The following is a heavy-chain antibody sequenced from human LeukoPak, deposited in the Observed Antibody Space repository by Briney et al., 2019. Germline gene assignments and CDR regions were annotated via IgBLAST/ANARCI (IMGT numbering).Heavy chain of an antibody. CDR2: ISYDGSNK. D-gene: IGHD2-15*01. V-gene: IGHV3-30*18. CDR1: GFTFSSYG. CDR3: AKPDLGYCSGGSCYPGY. Sequence: GGALRLSCAASGFTFSSYGMHWVRQAPGKGLEWVAVISYDGSNKYYADSVKGRFTISRDNSKNTLYLHMNSLRAEDTAVYYCAKPDLGYCSGGSCYPGYWGQGTLVTVSS. J-gene: IGHJ4*02.